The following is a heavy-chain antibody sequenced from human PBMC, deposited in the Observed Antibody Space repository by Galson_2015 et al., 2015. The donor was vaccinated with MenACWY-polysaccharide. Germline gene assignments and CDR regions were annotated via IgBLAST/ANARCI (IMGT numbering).Heavy chain of an antibody. J-gene: IGHJ4*02. D-gene: IGHD4-17*01. Sequence: GLEWMGWLNVGNGVAKYSQKFQGRVTITRDTSANTAYMEVRSLRSEDTGVYFCAQLGTGTTKVFDNWGQGTLVSVSS. CDR3: AQLGTGTTKVFDN. CDR2: LNVGNGVA. V-gene: IGHV1-3*01.